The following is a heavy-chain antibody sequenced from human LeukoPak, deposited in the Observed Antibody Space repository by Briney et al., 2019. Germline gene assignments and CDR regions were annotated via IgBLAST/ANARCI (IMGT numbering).Heavy chain of an antibody. V-gene: IGHV1-8*01. D-gene: IGHD6-19*01. CDR2: MNPNSGNT. Sequence: ASVKVSCKASGYTFTSYDINWVRQATGQGLEWMGWMNPNSGNTGYAQKFQGRVTMTRNTSISTAYMELSSLRSEDTAVYYCARAGLYYYYMDVWSKGTTVTVSS. J-gene: IGHJ6*03. CDR3: ARAGLYYYYMDV. CDR1: GYTFTSYD.